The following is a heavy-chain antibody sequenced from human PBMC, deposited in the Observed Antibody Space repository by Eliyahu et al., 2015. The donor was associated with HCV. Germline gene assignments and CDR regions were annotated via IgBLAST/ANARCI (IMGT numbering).Heavy chain of an antibody. J-gene: IGHJ6*02. CDR2: IRNKANNYAT. Sequence: EVQLVESGGGLVQPGGSLKLSCAASGFSFSDSVIHWVRQASGKGLEWIGRIRNKANNYATVYTASVKGRFTISRDDLKKTAYLQMNSLKTDDAAVYYCTSPLSDQNYYGMDVWGQGTTVTVSS. V-gene: IGHV3-73*01. CDR3: TSPLSDQNYYGMDV. CDR1: GFSFSDSV. D-gene: IGHD2-2*01.